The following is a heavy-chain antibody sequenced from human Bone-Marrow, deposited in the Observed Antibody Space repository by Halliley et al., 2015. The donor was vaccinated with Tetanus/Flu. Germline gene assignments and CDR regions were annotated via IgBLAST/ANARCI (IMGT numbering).Heavy chain of an antibody. V-gene: IGHV3-48*02. Sequence: SYISRSSHAIYYADSVKGRFAISRDNDKNSLYLQMNSLRDEDTAVYYCVRDQSFLDTYYYSGMDVWGQGTTVTVSS. CDR2: ISRSSHAI. CDR3: VRDQSFLDTYYYSGMDV. D-gene: IGHD3-3*01. J-gene: IGHJ6*02.